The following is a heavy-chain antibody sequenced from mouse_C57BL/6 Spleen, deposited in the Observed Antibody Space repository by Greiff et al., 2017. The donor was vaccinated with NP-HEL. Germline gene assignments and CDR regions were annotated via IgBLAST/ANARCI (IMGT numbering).Heavy chain of an antibody. CDR3: AKGTAQANYFDY. CDR2: IDPSDSYT. Sequence: QVQLQQPGAELVKPGASVKLSCKASGYTFTSYWMQWVKQRPGQGLEWIGEIDPSDSYTNYNQKFKGKATLTVDTSSSTAYMQLSSLTSEDSAVYYCAKGTAQANYFDYWGQGTTLTVSS. V-gene: IGHV1-50*01. D-gene: IGHD3-2*02. J-gene: IGHJ2*01. CDR1: GYTFTSYW.